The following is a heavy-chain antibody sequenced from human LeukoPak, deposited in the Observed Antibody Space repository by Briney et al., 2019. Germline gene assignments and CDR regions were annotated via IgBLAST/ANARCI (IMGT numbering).Heavy chain of an antibody. CDR2: ISYDGSIK. J-gene: IGHJ4*02. D-gene: IGHD5-24*01. V-gene: IGHV3-30*04. Sequence: GGSLRLSCAASGFTFSTYAMHWVRQAPGKGLQWVALISYDGSIKHYADSVKGRFTISRDNSKNTLYLQMNTLRAEDTALYYCSRDSARRDGYNFDYWGQGTLVTVSS. CDR3: SRDSARRDGYNFDY. CDR1: GFTFSTYA.